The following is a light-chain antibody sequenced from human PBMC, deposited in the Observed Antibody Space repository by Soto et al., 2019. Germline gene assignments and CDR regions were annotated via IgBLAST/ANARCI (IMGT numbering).Light chain of an antibody. CDR1: QSVSSN. CDR3: QQYNNWPPWT. CDR2: GAS. V-gene: IGKV3-15*01. Sequence: EIVMTQSPATLSVSPGERATLSCRAGQSVSSNLAWYQQKPGQAPRLLIYGASTRATGIPARFSGSGSGTEFTLTISSLQSEDFAVYYCQQYNNWPPWTFGGGTKVDIK. J-gene: IGKJ4*02.